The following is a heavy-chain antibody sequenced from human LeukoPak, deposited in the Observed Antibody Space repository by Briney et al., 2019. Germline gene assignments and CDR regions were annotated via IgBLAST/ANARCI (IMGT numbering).Heavy chain of an antibody. D-gene: IGHD6-19*01. V-gene: IGHV1-46*01. CDR2: INPSGGST. CDR1: GYTFTSYY. J-gene: IGHJ4*02. CDR3: AREPSSGWSGATNDY. Sequence: ASVKVSCKASGYTFTSYYMHWVRQAPRQGLEWMGIINPSGGSTSYAQKFQGRVTMTRDTSTSTVYMELSSLRSEDTAVYYCAREPSSGWSGATNDYWGQGTLVTVSS.